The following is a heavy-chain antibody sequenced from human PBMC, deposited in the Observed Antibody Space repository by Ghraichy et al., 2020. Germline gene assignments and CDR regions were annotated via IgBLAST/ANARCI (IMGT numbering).Heavy chain of an antibody. V-gene: IGHV1-8*01. D-gene: IGHD5-18*01. CDR3: ARGIQLWTRGYYYYYYGMDV. CDR1: GYTFTSQD. J-gene: IGHJ6*02. CDR2: MNPNSGNT. Sequence: ASVKVSCKVAGYTFTSQDTNRERQATGQGQERMGWMNPNSGNTGYAQKFQGRVTMTRKTSISTAYMELSSLRSEDTAVYYCARGIQLWTRGYYYYYYGMDVWGQGSIVSVS.